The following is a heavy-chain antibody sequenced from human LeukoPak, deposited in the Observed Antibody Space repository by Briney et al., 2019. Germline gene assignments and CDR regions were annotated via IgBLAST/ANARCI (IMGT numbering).Heavy chain of an antibody. Sequence: GGSLRLSCAASGFTLSSYGIHWVRQAPGMGLEGVADSSFDGNSGYNADSEKGRFTISRDNSKHTLYLQMNSLRDEDTATYYCVEQIRGRFWNFLEYWGQGAPVNGSS. CDR3: VEQIRGRFWNFLEY. CDR1: GFTLSSYG. V-gene: IGHV3-30*05. J-gene: IGHJ4*02. D-gene: IGHD3-16*01. CDR2: SSFDGNSG.